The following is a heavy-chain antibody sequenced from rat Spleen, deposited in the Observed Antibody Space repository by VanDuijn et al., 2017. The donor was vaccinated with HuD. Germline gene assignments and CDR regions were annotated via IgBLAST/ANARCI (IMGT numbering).Heavy chain of an antibody. CDR1: GFTFNNYW. CDR2: ITNTGGST. J-gene: IGHJ4*01. Sequence: EVQLVESGGGLVQPGRSLKLSCVASGFTFNNYWMTWIRQAPGKGLEWVASITNTGGSTYYPDSVKGRFTISRDNAKSTLYLQMNSLRSEDTATYYCTRVPWTTRSMDAWGQGASVTVSS. V-gene: IGHV5-31*01. CDR3: TRVPWTTRSMDA. D-gene: IGHD1-4*01.